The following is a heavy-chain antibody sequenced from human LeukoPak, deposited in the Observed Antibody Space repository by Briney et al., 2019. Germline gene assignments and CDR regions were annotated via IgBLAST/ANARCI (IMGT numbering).Heavy chain of an antibody. CDR3: ARGVPAATFDY. CDR1: GGSISSGGYY. V-gene: IGHV4-31*03. D-gene: IGHD2-2*01. CDR2: IYYSGST. Sequence: SETLSLTCTVSGGSISSGGYYWSWIRQHPGKGLEWIGYIYYSGSTYYNPSLKSRVTISVDTSKNQFTLKLSSVTAADTAVYYCARGVPAATFDYWGQGTLVTVSS. J-gene: IGHJ4*02.